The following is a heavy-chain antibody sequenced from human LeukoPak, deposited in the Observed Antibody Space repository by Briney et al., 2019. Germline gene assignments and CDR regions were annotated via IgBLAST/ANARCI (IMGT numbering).Heavy chain of an antibody. V-gene: IGHV3-7*01. Sequence: GGSLRLSCAASGSTFSSYWVSWVRQAPGKGLEWVASIKQDGSEKYCVDSVKGRFTISRDNANNSLYLQMNSLRADDTAVYYCARDIGLRKAAPPGWFDPWGQGALVTVSS. J-gene: IGHJ5*02. D-gene: IGHD6-6*01. CDR3: ARDIGLRKAAPPGWFDP. CDR1: GSTFSSYW. CDR2: IKQDGSEK.